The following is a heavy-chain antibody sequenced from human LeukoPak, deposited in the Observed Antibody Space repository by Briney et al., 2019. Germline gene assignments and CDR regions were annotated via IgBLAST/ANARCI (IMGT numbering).Heavy chain of an antibody. CDR1: GYTFTGYY. Sequence: ASLKVSCKASGYTFTGYYMHCVRQAPGQGLEWMGWINPKSGGTNYAQKFQGRVTMTRDTSISTAYMELSRLRSDDRAVFTCATRPQGVVIAAAGDFDYWGQGTLVTVSS. D-gene: IGHD6-13*01. CDR3: ATRPQGVVIAAAGDFDY. V-gene: IGHV1-2*02. CDR2: INPKSGGT. J-gene: IGHJ4*02.